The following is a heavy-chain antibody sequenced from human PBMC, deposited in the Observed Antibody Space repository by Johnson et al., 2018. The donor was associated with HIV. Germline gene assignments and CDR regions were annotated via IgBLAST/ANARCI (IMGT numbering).Heavy chain of an antibody. D-gene: IGHD4/OR15-4a*01. J-gene: IGHJ3*02. CDR1: GFTFSSYG. CDR3: AKDWSGWLTIGSRGRGNAFDI. CDR2: IRYDGSNK. V-gene: IGHV3-30*02. Sequence: QVQLVESGGGLVQPGGSLRLSCAASGFTFSSYGMHWVRQAPGKGLEWVAFIRYDGSNKYYADSVKGRFTISRDNSKNTLYLQRNSLRAEDTAVYYCAKDWSGWLTIGSRGRGNAFDIWGQGTMVTVSS.